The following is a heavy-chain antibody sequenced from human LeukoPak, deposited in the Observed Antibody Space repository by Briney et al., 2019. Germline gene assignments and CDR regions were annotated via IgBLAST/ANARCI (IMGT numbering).Heavy chain of an antibody. CDR1: GFTFDSYE. Sequence: PGGSLRLFCVASGFTFDSYEMNWVRQAPGKGLEWVSYISRSGTTIYYADSVKGRFTISRDNAKNSLFLQMNSLKVEDTAVYYCAGGDCSSTTCYRAGQERWGQGTLVTVSS. D-gene: IGHD2-2*01. CDR3: AGGDCSSTTCYRAGQER. CDR2: ISRSGTTI. J-gene: IGHJ4*02. V-gene: IGHV3-48*03.